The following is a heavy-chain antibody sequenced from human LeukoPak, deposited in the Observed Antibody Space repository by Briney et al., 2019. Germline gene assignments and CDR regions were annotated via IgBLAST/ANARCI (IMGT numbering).Heavy chain of an antibody. CDR3: ARVPDIWELPLEY. Sequence: ASVKVSCKASGYTFTSYDINWVRQATGQGLEWMGWMNPNSGNTGYAQKFQGGVTITRNTSISTAYMELSSLRSEDTAVYYCARVPDIWELPLEYWGQGTLVTVSS. D-gene: IGHD1-26*01. V-gene: IGHV1-8*03. J-gene: IGHJ4*02. CDR2: MNPNSGNT. CDR1: GYTFTSYD.